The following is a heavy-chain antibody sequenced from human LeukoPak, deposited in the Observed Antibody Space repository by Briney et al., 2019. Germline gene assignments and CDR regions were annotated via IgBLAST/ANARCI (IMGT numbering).Heavy chain of an antibody. Sequence: PGGALRLSCVAPGFCFGKATKNWGCHPPRDGMRLESQKSGTGGATWYAGFARDRFTISRDNSKKTLYLQMSGLRVEDTAMYYCVKDPRDTYGTNWFVSWGQGTLLIVSS. V-gene: IGHV3-23*01. CDR1: GFCFGKAT. CDR3: VKDPRDTYGTNWFVS. CDR2: KSGTGGAT. D-gene: IGHD2-21*01. J-gene: IGHJ5*01.